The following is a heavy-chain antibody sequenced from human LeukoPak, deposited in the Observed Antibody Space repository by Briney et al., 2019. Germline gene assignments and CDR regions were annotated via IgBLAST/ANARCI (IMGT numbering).Heavy chain of an antibody. D-gene: IGHD6-13*01. V-gene: IGHV3-23*01. Sequence: GGSLRLSCAASGLTFSDYSMTCVRQAPGKGLFWVSGTSAGGGSTYYADSVKGRFTISRDNSRNTLYLQMNSLRAEDTAVYYCAKDAAGPEYWGQGTLVTVSS. CDR2: TSAGGGST. CDR1: GLTFSDYS. J-gene: IGHJ4*02. CDR3: AKDAAGPEY.